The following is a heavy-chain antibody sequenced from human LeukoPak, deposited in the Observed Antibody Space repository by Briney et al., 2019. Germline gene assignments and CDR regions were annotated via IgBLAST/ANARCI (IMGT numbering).Heavy chain of an antibody. CDR1: GYTFTGYY. V-gene: IGHV1-18*04. D-gene: IGHD2-8*01. CDR2: STTYNGDT. J-gene: IGHJ4*02. Sequence: ASVKVSCKASGYTFTGYYMHWVRQAPGQGLEWMGWSTTYNGDTNYVQNLQGRVTMTADTSTSTAYMELRSLRSDDTAVYYCALISYCTTVTCYYLDYWGQGTLVTVSS. CDR3: ALISYCTTVTCYYLDY.